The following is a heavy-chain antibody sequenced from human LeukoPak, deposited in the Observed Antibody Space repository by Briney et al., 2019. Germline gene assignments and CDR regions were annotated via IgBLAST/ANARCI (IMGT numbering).Heavy chain of an antibody. Sequence: GSSVKVSCKASGGTFSSYAISWVRQAPGQGLEWMGGIIPIFGTANYAQKFQGRVTITTDESTSTAYMELSSLRSEDTAVYYCAGRGALGELSWWYFDLWGRGTLSLSPQ. CDR1: GGTFSSYA. D-gene: IGHD3-16*02. CDR2: IIPIFGTA. V-gene: IGHV1-69*05. J-gene: IGHJ2*01. CDR3: AGRGALGELSWWYFDL.